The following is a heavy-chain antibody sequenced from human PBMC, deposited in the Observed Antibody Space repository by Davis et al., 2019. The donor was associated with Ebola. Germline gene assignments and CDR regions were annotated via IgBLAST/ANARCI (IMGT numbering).Heavy chain of an antibody. CDR1: GFTFSTYD. Sequence: GESLKISCAASGFTFSTYDMHWVRQAPGKGLEWVAVISYDGSNRYYADSVKGRFTISRDNSKNMLYVQMNSLRAEDTAVYYCAKKGLGGSPRPLDHWGQGTLVTVSS. CDR2: ISYDGSNR. D-gene: IGHD3-16*01. V-gene: IGHV3-30*18. CDR3: AKKGLGGSPRPLDH. J-gene: IGHJ4*02.